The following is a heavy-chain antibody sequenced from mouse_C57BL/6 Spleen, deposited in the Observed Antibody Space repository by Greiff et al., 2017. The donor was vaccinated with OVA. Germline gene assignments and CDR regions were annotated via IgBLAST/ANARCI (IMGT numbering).Heavy chain of an antibody. J-gene: IGHJ3*01. CDR2: IDPEGGDT. CDR1: GYTITDYY. V-gene: IGHV14-2*01. CDR3: AGYGEAY. D-gene: IGHD1-1*02. Sequence: VQLQQSGAELVKPGASVKLSCKASGYTITDYYMHWVKQRPGQGLEWIGRIDPEGGDTKYAQKFKGKATITADTSANTAYLQLSSLTSEGTAVYCCAGYGEAYWGQGTLVTVSA.